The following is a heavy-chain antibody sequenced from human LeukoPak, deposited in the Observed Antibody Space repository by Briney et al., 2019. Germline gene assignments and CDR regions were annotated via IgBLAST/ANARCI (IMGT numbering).Heavy chain of an antibody. Sequence: SQILSLTCAVSGGSISSGGYSWSWIRQPPGKGLEWIGEINHSGSTNYNPSLKSRVTISVDTSKNQFSLKLSSVTAADTAVYYCARRRVAAADYNWFDPWGQGTLVTVSS. D-gene: IGHD6-13*01. J-gene: IGHJ5*02. CDR2: INHSGST. CDR3: ARRRVAAADYNWFDP. CDR1: GGSISSGGYS. V-gene: IGHV4-30-2*01.